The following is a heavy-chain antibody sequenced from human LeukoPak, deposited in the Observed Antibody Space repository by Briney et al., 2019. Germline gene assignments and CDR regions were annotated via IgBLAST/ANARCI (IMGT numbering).Heavy chain of an antibody. CDR2: IINDGSYT. V-gene: IGHV3-74*01. CDR1: GFTFSPVW. CDR3: AKDIAESYYYDSSGRWAAFDI. Sequence: GGSLRLSCAASGFTFSPVWMHWVRQAPGKGLMWVSHIINDGSYTTYADSVKGRFTISRDNAKNTVYLQMNSLRAEDTAVYYCAKDIAESYYYDSSGRWAAFDIWGQGTMVTVSS. J-gene: IGHJ3*02. D-gene: IGHD3-22*01.